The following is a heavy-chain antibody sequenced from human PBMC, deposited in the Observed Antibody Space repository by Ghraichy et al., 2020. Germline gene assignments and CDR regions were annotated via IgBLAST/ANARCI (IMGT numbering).Heavy chain of an antibody. V-gene: IGHV3-23*01. Sequence: GGSLRLSCAASGFTFSSYAMSWVRQAPGKGLEWVSAISGSGGSTYYADSVKGRFTISRDNSKNTLYLQMNSLRAEDTAVYYCAKGNSSSWYGGSGVRQTYQFDYWGQGTLVTVSS. CDR1: GFTFSSYA. D-gene: IGHD6-13*01. J-gene: IGHJ4*02. CDR3: AKGNSSSWYGGSGVRQTYQFDY. CDR2: ISGSGGST.